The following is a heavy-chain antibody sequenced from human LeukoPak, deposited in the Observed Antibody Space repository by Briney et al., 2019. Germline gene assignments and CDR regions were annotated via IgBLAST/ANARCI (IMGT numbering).Heavy chain of an antibody. D-gene: IGHD3-9*01. J-gene: IGHJ3*02. V-gene: IGHV4-38-2*02. Sequence: SETLSLTCTVSGGSISGYYWGWIRQPPGKGLEWIGSIYHSGSTYYNPSLKSRVTISVDTSKNQFSLKLSSVTAADTAVYYCARDNPYYDILTGYYPGDAFDMWGQGTMVTVSS. CDR2: IYHSGST. CDR3: ARDNPYYDILTGYYPGDAFDM. CDR1: GGSISGYY.